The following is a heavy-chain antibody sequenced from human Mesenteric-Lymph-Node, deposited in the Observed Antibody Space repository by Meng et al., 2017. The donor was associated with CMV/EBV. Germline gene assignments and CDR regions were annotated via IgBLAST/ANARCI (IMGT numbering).Heavy chain of an antibody. Sequence: GGSLRLSCAASGFTFSDYYMSWIRQAPGKGLEWISYIRNDGSTIYYADSVKGRFTVFRDNAKNSQYLQMDSLRAEDTAVYYCARANGSYLDAFDIWGRGTLVTVSS. CDR3: ARANGSYLDAFDI. D-gene: IGHD1-26*01. J-gene: IGHJ3*02. CDR1: GFTFSDYY. V-gene: IGHV3-11*04. CDR2: IRNDGSTI.